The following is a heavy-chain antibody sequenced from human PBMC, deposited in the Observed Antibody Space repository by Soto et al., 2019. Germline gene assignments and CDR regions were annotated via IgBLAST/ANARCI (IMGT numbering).Heavy chain of an antibody. D-gene: IGHD6-19*01. V-gene: IGHV4-59*12. CDR3: ARGVGGSGLNWFDP. J-gene: IGHJ5*02. CDR2: IHYSGSA. Sequence: QVQLQESGPGLVKPSETLSLTCTFSGSSIIGYYWTWIRQSPERGLEWIGYIHYSGSANYNPSLNSRLTMSVDRSKSQFSMKLASVTAADTAVYYCARGVGGSGLNWFDPWGQGTLLTVSS. CDR1: GSSIIGYY.